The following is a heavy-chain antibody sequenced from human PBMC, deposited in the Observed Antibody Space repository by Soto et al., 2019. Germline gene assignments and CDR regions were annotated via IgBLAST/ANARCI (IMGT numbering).Heavy chain of an antibody. CDR2: IYYRGTT. V-gene: IGHV4-59*01. D-gene: IGHD2-2*01. Sequence: WTWIRKPPRQGPEWIGCIYYRGTTNYNASFNSRVTISVDTSKNQFSLKLTSVTTADTAVYYCARGGGSPYHDHEFDYWGQGILVTVSS. CDR3: ARGGGSPYHDHEFDY. J-gene: IGHJ4*02.